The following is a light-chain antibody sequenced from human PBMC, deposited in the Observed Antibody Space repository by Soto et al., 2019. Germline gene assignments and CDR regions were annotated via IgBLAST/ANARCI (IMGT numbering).Light chain of an antibody. CDR1: QSLLHYNGFKY. CDR2: LGA. V-gene: IGKV2-28*01. Sequence: DIVMTQSPLSLPVTVGETASISCRSSQSLLHYNGFKYLDWHQETQGQSPQLLIYLGAIRASGGPDRFCGSRAGVAFTLKISTGEVDDVGVHYYVQAVQTPLYTFGGGTKLEI. J-gene: IGKJ2*01. CDR3: VQAVQTPLYT.